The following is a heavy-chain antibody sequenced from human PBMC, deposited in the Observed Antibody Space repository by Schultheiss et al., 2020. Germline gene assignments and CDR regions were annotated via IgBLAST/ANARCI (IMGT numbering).Heavy chain of an antibody. CDR1: GFTVSTNY. J-gene: IGHJ3*02. CDR2: IYSGGST. V-gene: IGHV3-66*01. Sequence: GGSLRLSCLASGFTVSTNYMNWVRQAPGKGLEWVSIIYSGGSTYYADSVKGRFSISRDNSKNTVYLQMNSLRVEDTAVYYCAREYCSNGVCYTGAFDIWGQVAMVTVSS. CDR3: AREYCSNGVCYTGAFDI. D-gene: IGHD2-8*01.